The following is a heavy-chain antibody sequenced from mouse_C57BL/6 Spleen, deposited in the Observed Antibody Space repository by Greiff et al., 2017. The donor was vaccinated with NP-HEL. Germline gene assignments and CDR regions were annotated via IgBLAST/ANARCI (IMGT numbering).Heavy chain of an antibody. D-gene: IGHD4-1*01. J-gene: IGHJ1*03. Sequence: EVQLVESGPGLVKPSQSLSLTCSVTGYSITSGYYWNWIRQFPGNKLEWMGYISYDGSNNYNPSLKNRISITRDTSKNQFFLKLNSVTTEDTATYYCARKDWDEGYFDVWGTGTTVTVSS. CDR2: ISYDGSN. CDR3: ARKDWDEGYFDV. V-gene: IGHV3-6*01. CDR1: GYSITSGYY.